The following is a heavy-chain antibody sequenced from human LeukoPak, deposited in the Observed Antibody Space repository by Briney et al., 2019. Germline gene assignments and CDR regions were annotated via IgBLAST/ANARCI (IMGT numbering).Heavy chain of an antibody. J-gene: IGHJ4*02. CDR1: EFPFTNAW. V-gene: IGHV3-15*01. D-gene: IGHD6-19*01. CDR3: ARSQLTGIAVAGINY. Sequence: GGSLRLSCVVSEFPFTNAWMSWVRQAPGKGLEWVGRIKSRTDGGTIDYGAPVKGRFTISRDDSKNTLYLQMNSLRAEDTAVYYCARSQLTGIAVAGINYWGQGTLVTVSS. CDR2: IKSRTDGGTI.